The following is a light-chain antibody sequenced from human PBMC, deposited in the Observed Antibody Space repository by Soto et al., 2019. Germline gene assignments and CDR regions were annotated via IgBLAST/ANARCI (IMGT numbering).Light chain of an antibody. CDR1: SSDVGGYNY. CDR2: DVN. J-gene: IGLJ1*01. V-gene: IGLV2-11*01. Sequence: QSVLTQPRSVSGSPGQSVTISCTGTSSDVGGYNYVSWYQQHPGKAPKLMISDVNKRPSGVPDRFSGSKSGNTASLTISGLQAEDEADYYCCSYAGTYTYVFGTGTQLTVL. CDR3: CSYAGTYTYV.